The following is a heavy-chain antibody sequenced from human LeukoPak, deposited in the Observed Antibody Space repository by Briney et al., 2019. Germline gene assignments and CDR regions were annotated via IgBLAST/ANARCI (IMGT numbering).Heavy chain of an antibody. J-gene: IGHJ4*02. V-gene: IGHV4-39*01. Sequence: SETLSLTCTVSGGSISSSRYYWGWIRQPPGKGLEWIGSIYYSGSTYYNPSLKSRVTISVDTSKNQFSLKLSSVTAADTAVYYCACRHGSGGSNDYWGQGTLVTVSS. CDR1: GGSISSSRYY. CDR3: ACRHGSGGSNDY. D-gene: IGHD3-10*01. CDR2: IYYSGST.